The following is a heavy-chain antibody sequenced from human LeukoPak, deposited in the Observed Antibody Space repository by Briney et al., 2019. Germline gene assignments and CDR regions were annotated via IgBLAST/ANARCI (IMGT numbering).Heavy chain of an antibody. J-gene: IGHJ3*02. CDR1: GGSISSHY. V-gene: IGHV4-59*11. Sequence: SETLSLTCTVSGGSISSHYWSWIRQPPGKGLECIGYIYFSGRTQYNPSLRSRVTISVDTSENNFSLKLTSMTAADTAVYYCARLVDNDSSGYPDTFDMWGRGTVVTVSS. CDR3: ARLVDNDSSGYPDTFDM. D-gene: IGHD3-22*01. CDR2: IYFSGRT.